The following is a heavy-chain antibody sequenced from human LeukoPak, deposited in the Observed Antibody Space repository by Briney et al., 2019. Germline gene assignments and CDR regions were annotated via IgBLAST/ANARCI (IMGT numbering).Heavy chain of an antibody. V-gene: IGHV1-8*02. CDR1: GYTFTSYD. D-gene: IGHD3-3*01. CDR3: ARVWELRFLEWLFIGYAFDT. J-gene: IGHJ3*02. Sequence: ASVKVSCKASGYTFTSYDINWVRQAPGQGLQWMGWMNPNSGNTGYAQKFQGRVTMTRNTSISTAYMELSILRSEDTAVYYCARVWELRFLEWLFIGYAFDTWGQGTMVTVSS. CDR2: MNPNSGNT.